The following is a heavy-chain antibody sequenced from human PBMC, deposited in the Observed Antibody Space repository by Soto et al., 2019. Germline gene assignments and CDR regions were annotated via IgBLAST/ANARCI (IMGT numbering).Heavy chain of an antibody. V-gene: IGHV3-23*01. CDR2: ISGSGGST. D-gene: IGHD3-16*01. CDR1: GFTFRSYA. J-gene: IGHJ4*02. CDR3: ARCPYDNVWGSAPLYFDY. Sequence: GGSLRLSCAASGFTFRSYAMSWVRQAPGKGLEWVSAISGSGGSTYYADSVKGRFTISRDNAKNSLYLQMNSLRAEDTAVYYCARCPYDNVWGSAPLYFDYWGQGTLVTVSS.